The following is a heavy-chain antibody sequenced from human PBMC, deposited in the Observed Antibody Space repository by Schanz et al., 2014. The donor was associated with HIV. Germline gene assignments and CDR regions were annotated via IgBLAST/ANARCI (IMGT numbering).Heavy chain of an antibody. D-gene: IGHD3-16*01. V-gene: IGHV3-23*01. CDR1: GGTGRKVT. Sequence: EVQMLESGGGSVQPGGKGRAGGEASGGTGRKVTMSWVRQAPGKGLEWVSSISGSGVSTFYAGSVKGRFAISRDNSKNTLYLQINSLRIDDTAVYYCAKDGGSRGPLFFLDVWGQGTTVTVSS. CDR3: AKDGGSRGPLFFLDV. CDR2: ISGSGVST. J-gene: IGHJ6*02.